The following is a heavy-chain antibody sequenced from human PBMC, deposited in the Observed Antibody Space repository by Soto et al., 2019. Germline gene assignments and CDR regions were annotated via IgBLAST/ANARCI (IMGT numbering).Heavy chain of an antibody. V-gene: IGHV3-21*01. D-gene: IGHD2-2*01. Sequence: GGPLRLSCAASGFTFSSYSMNWVRQAPGKGLEWVSSISSSSSYIYYADSVKGRFTISRDNAKNSLYLQMNSLRAEDTAVYYCATSPHCSSTSCPGTSNWFDPWGQGTLVTVSS. CDR3: ATSPHCSSTSCPGTSNWFDP. CDR1: GFTFSSYS. CDR2: ISSSSSYI. J-gene: IGHJ5*02.